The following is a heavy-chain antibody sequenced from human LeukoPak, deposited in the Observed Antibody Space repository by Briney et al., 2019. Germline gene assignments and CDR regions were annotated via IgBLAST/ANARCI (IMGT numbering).Heavy chain of an antibody. Sequence: GGSLRLSCAASGFTFSSYSMNWVRQAPGKGLEWVSYISSSSSTIYYADSVKGRFTISRDNAKNSLYLQINSLRAEDTAIYYCARRGYYDSSGYDYWGQGTLVTVSS. CDR3: ARRGYYDSSGYDY. CDR2: ISSSSSTI. J-gene: IGHJ4*02. D-gene: IGHD3-22*01. CDR1: GFTFSSYS. V-gene: IGHV3-48*04.